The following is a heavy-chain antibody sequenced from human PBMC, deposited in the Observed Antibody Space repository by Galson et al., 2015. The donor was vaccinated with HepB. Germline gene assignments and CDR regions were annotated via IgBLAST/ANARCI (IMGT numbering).Heavy chain of an antibody. D-gene: IGHD1-26*01. CDR2: IGGGGTAT. J-gene: IGHJ4*02. Sequence: SLRLSCAASGFTFSTYAMCWVRQAPGKGLEWVSVIGGGGTATYYADSMKGRFTISRDNSKNTLSLQMNSLRAEGTAVYYCAKGGMGATYFDYWGQGTLVTVSS. CDR3: AKGGMGATYFDY. CDR1: GFTFSTYA. V-gene: IGHV3-23*01.